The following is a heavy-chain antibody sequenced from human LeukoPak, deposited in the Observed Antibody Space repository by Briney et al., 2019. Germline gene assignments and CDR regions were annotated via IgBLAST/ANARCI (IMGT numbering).Heavy chain of an antibody. CDR2: IDSSSTTT. V-gene: IGHV3-48*04. CDR3: SWDHTGKEDI. J-gene: IGHJ3*02. Sequence: GGSLRLSCAASGFAFNSYSMNWVRQAPGEGLEWISYIDSSSTTTYYADSVAGRFTISRDNAKNTLYLQMNSLRADDTAVYYCSWDHTGKEDIWGQGTMVTVSS. CDR1: GFAFNSYS. D-gene: IGHD2-8*02.